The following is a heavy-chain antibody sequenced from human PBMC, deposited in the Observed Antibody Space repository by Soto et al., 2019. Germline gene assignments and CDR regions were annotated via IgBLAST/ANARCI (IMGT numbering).Heavy chain of an antibody. D-gene: IGHD2-2*01. Sequence: ASVKVSCKTSGYTFSNYGITWVRQAPGQPLEWLGWISLYSDGTNYAQKFQGRVSMTTDTSTTTAYMELRSLRSDDTAVYYCARVVPGAEAWFGPWGQGTQVIVSS. V-gene: IGHV1-18*01. J-gene: IGHJ5*02. CDR2: ISLYSDGT. CDR1: GYTFSNYG. CDR3: ARVVPGAEAWFGP.